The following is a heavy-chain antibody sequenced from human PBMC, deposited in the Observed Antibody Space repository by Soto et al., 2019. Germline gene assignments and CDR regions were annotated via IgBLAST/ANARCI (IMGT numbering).Heavy chain of an antibody. D-gene: IGHD6-6*01. CDR1: GFTFSRYS. Sequence: GVSLTLSCTASGFTFSRYSMNWVLQAPGKGLEWVSYISSSSSTIYYADSVKALFTIPRDNAKNSLYLHMNVIRDDDAAVYYSARDLSALIAALYYGMDVWGQGTTVILSS. CDR3: ARDLSALIAALYYGMDV. V-gene: IGHV3-48*02. J-gene: IGHJ6*02. CDR2: ISSSSSTI.